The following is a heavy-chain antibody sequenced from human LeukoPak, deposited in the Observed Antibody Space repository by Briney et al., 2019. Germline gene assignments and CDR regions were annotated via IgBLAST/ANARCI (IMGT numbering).Heavy chain of an antibody. CDR2: INPNSGGT. CDR3: ARLKTMLRGFDP. D-gene: IGHD4/OR15-4a*01. V-gene: IGHV1-2*02. J-gene: IGHJ5*02. CDR1: GYTFTGYY. Sequence: ASVEVSCKASGYTFTGYYMHWVRQAPGQGLEWMGWINPNSGGTNYAQKFQGRVTMTRDTSISTAHMELSRLRSDDTAVYYCARLKTMLRGFDPWGQGTLVTVSS.